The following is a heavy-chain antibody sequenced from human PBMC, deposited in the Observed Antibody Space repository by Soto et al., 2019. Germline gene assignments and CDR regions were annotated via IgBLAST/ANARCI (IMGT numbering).Heavy chain of an antibody. Sequence: SVKVSWNASGGTFSSYAISWVRQAPGQGLEWMGGIIPIFGTANYAQKFQGRVTITADESTSTAYMELSSLRSEDTAVYYCAREGNWNRYKHLDYWGQGSLVTVSS. CDR2: IIPIFGTA. CDR1: GGTFSSYA. CDR3: AREGNWNRYKHLDY. V-gene: IGHV1-69*13. D-gene: IGHD1-1*01. J-gene: IGHJ4*02.